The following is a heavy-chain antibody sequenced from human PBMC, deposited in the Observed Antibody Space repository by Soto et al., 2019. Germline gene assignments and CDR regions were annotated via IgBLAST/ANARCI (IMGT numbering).Heavy chain of an antibody. J-gene: IGHJ6*02. CDR2: INHSGST. D-gene: IGHD6-13*01. V-gene: IGHV4-34*01. Sequence: SETLSLTCAVYGGSFSGYYCICIRQPPFKGLEWIGEINHSGSTNYNPSLKSRVTISVDTSKNQFSLKLSSVTAADTAVYYCARGRSKGSSWYYYYYGMDVWGQGTTVTVSS. CDR1: GGSFSGYY. CDR3: ARGRSKGSSWYYYYYGMDV.